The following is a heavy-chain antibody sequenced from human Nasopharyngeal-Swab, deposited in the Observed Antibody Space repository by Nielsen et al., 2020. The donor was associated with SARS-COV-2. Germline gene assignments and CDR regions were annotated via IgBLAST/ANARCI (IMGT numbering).Heavy chain of an antibody. CDR1: GFPFRNHY. J-gene: IGHJ3*01. CDR2: VRQDAREQ. CDR3: ARESVVTWTDDAPDL. Sequence: GESLKISCAASGFPFRNHYITWVRQPPGKGLEWVANVRQDAREQFYADSVKGRFTISRDNAKNTVSLQMNSLRREDTAVYYCARESVVTWTDDAPDLWGRGTMVTVSS. V-gene: IGHV3-7*04. D-gene: IGHD4-23*01.